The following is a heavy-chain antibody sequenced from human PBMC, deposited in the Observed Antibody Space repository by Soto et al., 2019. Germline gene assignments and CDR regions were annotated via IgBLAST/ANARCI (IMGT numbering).Heavy chain of an antibody. D-gene: IGHD6-6*01. Sequence: PGGSLRLSCAASGFTFSSYAMHWVRQAPGKGLEWVAVISYDGSNKYYADSVKGRFTISRDNSKNTLYLQMNSLRAEDTAVYYCARVLSKYSSPLYYYYYYGMEVWGQGTTVTAP. CDR1: GFTFSSYA. J-gene: IGHJ6*02. V-gene: IGHV3-30-3*01. CDR3: ARVLSKYSSPLYYYYYYGMEV. CDR2: ISYDGSNK.